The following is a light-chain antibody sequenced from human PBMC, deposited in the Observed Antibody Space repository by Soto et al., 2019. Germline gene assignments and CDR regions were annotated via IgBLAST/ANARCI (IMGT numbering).Light chain of an antibody. V-gene: IGKV3-20*01. CDR3: QQYGSSPPSST. J-gene: IGKJ5*01. CDR1: QSVSSY. Sequence: EIVLTQSPATLSLSPGERATLSCRASQSVSSYLAWYQQKPGQAPRLLIYDASNRATGIPARFSGRGSGTDFTLTISRLEPEDFAVYYCQQYGSSPPSSTFGQGTRLEIK. CDR2: DAS.